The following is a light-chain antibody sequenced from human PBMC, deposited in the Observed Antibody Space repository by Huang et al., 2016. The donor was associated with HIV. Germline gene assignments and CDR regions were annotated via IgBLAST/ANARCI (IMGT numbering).Light chain of an antibody. CDR2: LVS. CDR1: QSLLHSNGYNY. V-gene: IGKV2-28*01. Sequence: DIVMTQSPLSLSVTPGEPASISCRSSQSLLHSNGYNYLDWYLQKPGQSPQLLMYLVSHRASGVPDRFSGSGSVTDFTLKISRVEAEDVGVYYCMQALQTPRTFGQGTRLEIK. J-gene: IGKJ5*01. CDR3: MQALQTPRT.